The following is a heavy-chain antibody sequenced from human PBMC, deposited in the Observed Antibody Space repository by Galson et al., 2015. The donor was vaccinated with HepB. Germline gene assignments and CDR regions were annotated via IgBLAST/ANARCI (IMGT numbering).Heavy chain of an antibody. V-gene: IGHV3-23*01. Sequence: SLRLSCAASGFTFYGFSMNWIRQAPGKGLEWVSGISGGGSDTHYADSVRGRFTISRDNDENTLHLQMNSLRAEDTAFYYCARYLDYYDNSGYQGLSIDHWGQGTLVTVSS. CDR2: ISGGGSDT. CDR1: GFTFYGFS. J-gene: IGHJ4*02. CDR3: ARYLDYYDNSGYQGLSIDH. D-gene: IGHD3-22*01.